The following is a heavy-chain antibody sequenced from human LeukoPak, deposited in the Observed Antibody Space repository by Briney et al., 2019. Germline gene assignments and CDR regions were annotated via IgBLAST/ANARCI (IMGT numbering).Heavy chain of an antibody. CDR3: AKSGTYDILTGHYMGVDY. Sequence: HPGRSLRLSCAASGFTFSSYVMHWVRQAPGKGLEWVAIISYDGSNEYYADSGKGRFTISRDNSKNTLYLQMNSLRAADTAVYYCAKSGTYDILTGHYMGVDYWGQGTLVTVSS. D-gene: IGHD3-9*01. J-gene: IGHJ4*02. V-gene: IGHV3-30*04. CDR1: GFTFSSYV. CDR2: ISYDGSNE.